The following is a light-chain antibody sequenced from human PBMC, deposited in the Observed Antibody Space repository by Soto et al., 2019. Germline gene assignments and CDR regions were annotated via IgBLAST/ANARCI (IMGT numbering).Light chain of an antibody. CDR1: QSVSSN. CDR2: GAS. J-gene: IGKJ2*01. V-gene: IGKV3-15*01. CDR3: QQYNNWPRT. Sequence: EIVMTQSPATLSVSPGERATLSCRASQSVSSNLVWYQQKPGQAPRLLLYGASTRATGIPARFSGSGSGTEFTLTISSLQSEDFAVYYCQQYNNWPRTFGQGTKLEIK.